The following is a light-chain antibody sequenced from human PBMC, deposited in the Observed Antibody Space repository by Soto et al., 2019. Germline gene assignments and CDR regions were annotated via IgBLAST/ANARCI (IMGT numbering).Light chain of an antibody. CDR3: QHYNSYSEA. Sequence: DIQMTQSPSTLSASVGDRVTITCRASQSISSWLAWYQQKPGKAPKLLIYDASSLQSEVPSRFSGSGSGTDFTLTITSLQPEDFATYYCQHYNSYSEAFGQGTKVDIK. CDR1: QSISSW. J-gene: IGKJ1*01. CDR2: DAS. V-gene: IGKV1-5*01.